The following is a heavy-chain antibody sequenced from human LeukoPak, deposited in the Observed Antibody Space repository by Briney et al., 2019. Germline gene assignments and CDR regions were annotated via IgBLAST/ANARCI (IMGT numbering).Heavy chain of an antibody. CDR3: ARDLPLSDFWSGYYAPAHYMDV. V-gene: IGHV1-46*01. D-gene: IGHD3-3*01. CDR1: GYTFTSYY. Sequence: ASVKVSCKASGYTFTSYYMHWVRQAPGQGLEWMGIINPSGGSTSYAQKFQGRVTMTRDMSTSTVYIELSSLRSEDTAVYYCARDLPLSDFWSGYYAPAHYMDVWGKGATVTVSS. CDR2: INPSGGST. J-gene: IGHJ6*03.